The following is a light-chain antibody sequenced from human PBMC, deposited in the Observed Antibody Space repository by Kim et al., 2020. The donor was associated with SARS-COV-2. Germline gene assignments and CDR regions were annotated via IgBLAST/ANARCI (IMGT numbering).Light chain of an antibody. J-gene: IGLJ2*01. Sequence: ASVKITCTLSSGKSSYASAWHQQQPEKGPRYLMKLNSDGSHSKGDGIPDRFSGSSSGAERYLTISSLQSEDEADYYCQTWGTGTVVFGGGTQLTVL. CDR3: QTWGTGTVV. CDR2: LNSDGSH. V-gene: IGLV4-69*01. CDR1: SGKSSYA.